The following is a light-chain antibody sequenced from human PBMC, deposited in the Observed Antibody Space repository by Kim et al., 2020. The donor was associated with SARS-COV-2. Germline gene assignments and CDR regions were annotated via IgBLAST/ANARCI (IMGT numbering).Light chain of an antibody. Sequence: SSELTQDPAVSVALGQTVRITCQGDCLRTYSAGWYQQKPGQAPVIVISGENKRPSGIPDRFSGSNSGNTASLTITGAQAVDEAAYYCSSRDSSGNQRIFGGGTQLTVL. CDR1: CLRTYS. V-gene: IGLV3-19*01. J-gene: IGLJ2*01. CDR3: SSRDSSGNQRI. CDR2: GEN.